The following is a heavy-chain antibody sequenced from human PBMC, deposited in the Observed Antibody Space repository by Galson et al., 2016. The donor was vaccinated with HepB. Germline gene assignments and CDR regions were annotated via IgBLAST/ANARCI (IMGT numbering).Heavy chain of an antibody. D-gene: IGHD6-13*01. V-gene: IGHV3-21*01. CDR2: ISSSSTYI. CDR3: ARNGGRAAPGTIDY. J-gene: IGHJ4*02. Sequence: SLRLSCAASGFAFSSFSMNWVRQAPGKGLEWVSYISSSSTYIYYADSLKGRFTISRDNAQNSLYLQMNSLRVEDTAVYYCARNGGRAAPGTIDYWGQGTLVTVSS. CDR1: GFAFSSFS.